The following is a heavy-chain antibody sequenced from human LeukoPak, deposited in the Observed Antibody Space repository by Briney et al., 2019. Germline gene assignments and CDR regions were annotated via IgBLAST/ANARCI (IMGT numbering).Heavy chain of an antibody. V-gene: IGHV1-2*02. Sequence: GASVKVSCKASGYTLIDYYMHWLRQAPGQGLEWMGWINPKSGDTKYAEKFQGRVTMTRDMSISTAYMDLRRLKSDDTAVYYCVRDMDRGQWLVRPYNWGQGTLVTVSS. CDR1: GYTLIDYY. CDR3: VRDMDRGQWLVRPYN. J-gene: IGHJ4*02. CDR2: INPKSGDT. D-gene: IGHD6-19*01.